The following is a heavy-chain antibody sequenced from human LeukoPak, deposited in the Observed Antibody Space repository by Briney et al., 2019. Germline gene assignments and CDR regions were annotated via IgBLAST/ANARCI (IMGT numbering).Heavy chain of an antibody. CDR3: AREDDAGPDY. V-gene: IGHV1-2*02. CDR2: INPHSGGT. D-gene: IGHD2-2*01. CDR1: GYTFTAYY. Sequence: ASVKVSCTASGYTFTAYYMHWVRQAPGQGLEWMGWINPHSGGTNYAQKLQGRVTMTRDTSISTAYMELSRLRSDDAAVYYCAREDDAGPDYWGQGTLVTVSS. J-gene: IGHJ4*02.